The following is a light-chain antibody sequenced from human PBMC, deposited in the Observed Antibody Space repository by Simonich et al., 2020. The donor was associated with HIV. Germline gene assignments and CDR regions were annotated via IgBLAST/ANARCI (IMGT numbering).Light chain of an antibody. J-gene: IGKJ1*01. CDR1: QRVSRN. CDR3: QQYNDWPWT. Sequence: EIVMTQSPATLSVSPGERATLSCRASQRVSRNLAWFQQRPGQAPRLLIFGASTRATAIPARFSGSGSGTEFTLTISTMQSEDFAVYYCQQYNDWPWTFGQGTKVEIK. CDR2: GAS. V-gene: IGKV3-15*01.